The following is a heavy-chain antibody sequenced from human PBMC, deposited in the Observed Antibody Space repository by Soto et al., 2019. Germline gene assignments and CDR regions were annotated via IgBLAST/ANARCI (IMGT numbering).Heavy chain of an antibody. J-gene: IGHJ4*02. CDR3: AKSPRRGYEPAWDY. CDR2: ISYDGSNE. CDR1: GFIFSSYG. V-gene: IGHV3-30-3*02. D-gene: IGHD5-12*01. Sequence: GGSLRLSCAASGFIFSSYGMHWVRQAPGKGLEWMAVISYDGSNEYYADSVKGRLTISRDNSKNTLYLQLNSLRAEDTAVYYCAKSPRRGYEPAWDYWGQGTQVTVSS.